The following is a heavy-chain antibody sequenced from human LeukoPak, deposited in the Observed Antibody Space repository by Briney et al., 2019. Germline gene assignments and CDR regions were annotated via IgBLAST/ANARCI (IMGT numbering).Heavy chain of an antibody. CDR1: GFTFSSYA. V-gene: IGHV3-23*01. CDR2: ISGSGGST. J-gene: IGHJ4*02. D-gene: IGHD5-24*01. Sequence: QPGGSLRLSCAASGFTFSSYAMSWVRQAPGKGLEWVSAISGSGGSTYYADSVKGRFTISRDNSKNTLYLQMNSLRAEDTAVYYCANGQGGYNFAPSLDYWGQGTLVTVSS. CDR3: ANGQGGYNFAPSLDY.